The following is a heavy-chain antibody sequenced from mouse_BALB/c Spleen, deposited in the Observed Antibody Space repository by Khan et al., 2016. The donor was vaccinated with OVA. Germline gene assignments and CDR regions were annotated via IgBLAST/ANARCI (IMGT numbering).Heavy chain of an antibody. CDR1: GHTFTAYY. Sequence: QVQLQQSGPELVKPGASVKMSCKASGHTFTAYYINWVKQTPGQGLQWIGWIHPGSANTKYNERFKGKATLTVDTSSSTAYMQLSSLTSEDTAVXFCAGGFDYWGHGTTLTVSS. V-gene: IGHV1-84*02. CDR3: AGGFDY. CDR2: IHPGSANT. J-gene: IGHJ2*01.